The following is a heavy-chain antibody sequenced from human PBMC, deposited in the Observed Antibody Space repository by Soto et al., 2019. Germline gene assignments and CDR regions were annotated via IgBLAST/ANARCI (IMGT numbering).Heavy chain of an antibody. CDR1: GFTFYSYA. D-gene: IGHD1-20*01. J-gene: IGHJ3*02. CDR3: VKDRRAYNSVWDPFDI. V-gene: IGHV3-23*01. CDR2: IGSVGGDT. Sequence: EVQLLESGGGLVQPGGSLRLSCAASGFTFYSYAMSWVRQAPGKGLEWVSTIGSVGGDTYYADSVKGRFTISRDDSKNTLLLQMNSRRAEDTAVYYCVKDRRAYNSVWDPFDIWGQGTMVTVAS.